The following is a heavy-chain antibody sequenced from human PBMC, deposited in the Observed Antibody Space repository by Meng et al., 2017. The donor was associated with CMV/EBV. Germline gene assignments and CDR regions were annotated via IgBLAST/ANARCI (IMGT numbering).Heavy chain of an antibody. D-gene: IGHD6-13*01. CDR1: GFTFSSYS. CDR3: AREAGYSSSWYDGGGDYYYYYGMDV. Sequence: GGSLRLSCAASGFTFSSYSMNWVRQAPGKGLEWVSSISSSSSYIYYADSVKGRFTISRDNAKNSLYLQMNSLRAEYTAVYYCAREAGYSSSWYDGGGDYYYYYGMDVWGQGTTVTVSS. J-gene: IGHJ6*02. CDR2: ISSSSSYI. V-gene: IGHV3-21*01.